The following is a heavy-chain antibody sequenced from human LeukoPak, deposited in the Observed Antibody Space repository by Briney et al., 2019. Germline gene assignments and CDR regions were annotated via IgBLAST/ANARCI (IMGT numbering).Heavy chain of an antibody. D-gene: IGHD4-17*01. J-gene: IGHJ4*02. Sequence: PSETLSLTCTVSGGSISYYYWSWIRQPPGKGLEWIGYIYYSGNTNYNPSLKSRVTISVDTSKNQFSLKLTSVTAADTAVYYCARLLYGDYSLDYWGQGTLVTVSS. CDR1: GGSISYYY. CDR3: ARLLYGDYSLDY. CDR2: IYYSGNT. V-gene: IGHV4-59*08.